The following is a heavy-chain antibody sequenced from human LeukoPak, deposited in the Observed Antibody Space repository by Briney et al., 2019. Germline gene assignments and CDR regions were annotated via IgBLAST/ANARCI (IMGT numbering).Heavy chain of an antibody. V-gene: IGHV3-23*01. CDR2: ISDSGGNT. J-gene: IGHJ4*02. CDR3: ARHRGSRLIDY. CDR1: GFTFNSYA. D-gene: IGHD6-25*01. Sequence: GGSLRLSCAASGFTFNSYAMSWVRQAPWERLQWVSGISDSGGNTYYADSVRGRFTISRGNSKNTLYLQMNSLRAEDTAVYYCARHRGSRLIDYWGQGTLVTVSS.